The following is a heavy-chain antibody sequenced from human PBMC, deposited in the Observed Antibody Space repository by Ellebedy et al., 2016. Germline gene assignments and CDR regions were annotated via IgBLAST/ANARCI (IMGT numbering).Heavy chain of an antibody. J-gene: IGHJ3*02. Sequence: GESLKISCAASGFTFSNYWMSWVRQAPGKGLEWVANINHDGSEEYYVDSVKGRFTISRDNGKNSLSLQMDSLRAEDTAVYYCVRDANGVYASNAFEIWGQGTMVTVSS. V-gene: IGHV3-7*03. D-gene: IGHD5/OR15-5a*01. CDR2: INHDGSEE. CDR1: GFTFSNYW. CDR3: VRDANGVYASNAFEI.